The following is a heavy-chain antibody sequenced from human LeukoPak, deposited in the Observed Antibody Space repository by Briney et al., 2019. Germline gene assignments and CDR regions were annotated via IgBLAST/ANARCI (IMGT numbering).Heavy chain of an antibody. CDR1: GGSISSGDYY. CDR2: ISYSGNT. CDR3: ARDSYTGNYFEDTFDI. Sequence: SQTLSLTCTVSGGSISSGDYYWSWIRQPPGKGLEWIGHISYSGNTNYNSSLRSRVTISVDTSNNQFSLRLSSVTAADPAVYYCARDSYTGNYFEDTFDIWGQGTMVTVSS. V-gene: IGHV4-61*08. J-gene: IGHJ3*02. D-gene: IGHD1-26*01.